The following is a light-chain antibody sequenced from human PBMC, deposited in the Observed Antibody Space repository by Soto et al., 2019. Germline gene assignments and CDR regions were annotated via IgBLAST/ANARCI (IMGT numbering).Light chain of an antibody. Sequence: EIVMTQSPATLTVSPGGRATLSCRASQSVSSYLAWYQQRPGQPPRLLIYRASTRSTGIPARFSGSGSGTEFSLTIRSMHSQDFAVYYSQQYSTWPPRYTFGQGTKLEI. J-gene: IGKJ2*01. V-gene: IGKV3-15*01. CDR3: QQYSTWPPRYT. CDR1: QSVSSY. CDR2: RAS.